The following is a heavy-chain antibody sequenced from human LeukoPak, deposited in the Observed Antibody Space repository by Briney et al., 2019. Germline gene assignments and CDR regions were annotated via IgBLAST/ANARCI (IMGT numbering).Heavy chain of an antibody. Sequence: SETLSLTCTVSGDSITSGTFYWSWIRQPAGKGLEWIGRIYGSGSTNYSPSLRSRVTISIDTSKNQFSLKLNSVTAADAAVYYCARGWGSTSSNYFDPWGQGTLVTVSS. D-gene: IGHD2/OR15-2a*01. CDR1: GDSITSGTFY. V-gene: IGHV4-61*02. J-gene: IGHJ5*02. CDR3: ARGWGSTSSNYFDP. CDR2: IYGSGST.